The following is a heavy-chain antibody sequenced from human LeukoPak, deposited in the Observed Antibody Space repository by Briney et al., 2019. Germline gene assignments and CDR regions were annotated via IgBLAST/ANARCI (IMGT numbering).Heavy chain of an antibody. CDR3: ARGPGGSGSYLPYYFDY. D-gene: IGHD3-10*01. Sequence: KSSETLSLTCAVSGGSISSGGYSWSWIRQPPVKGLEWIGYIYHSGSTYYNPSLKSRVTISVDRSKNQFSLKLSSVTAADTAVYYCARGPGGSGSYLPYYFDYWGQGTLVTVSS. V-gene: IGHV4-30-2*01. J-gene: IGHJ4*02. CDR1: GGSISSGGYS. CDR2: IYHSGST.